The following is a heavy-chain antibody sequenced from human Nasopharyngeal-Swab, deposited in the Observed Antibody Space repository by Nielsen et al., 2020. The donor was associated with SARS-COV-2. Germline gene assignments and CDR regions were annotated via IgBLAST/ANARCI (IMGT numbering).Heavy chain of an antibody. CDR2: ISSSGSTI. V-gene: IGHV3-48*03. CDR1: GFTFSSYE. J-gene: IGHJ4*02. Sequence: GGSLRLSCAASGFTFSSYEMNWVRQAPGKGLGWVSYISSSGSTIYYADSVKGRFTISRDNAKNSLYLQMNSLRAEDTAVYYCARIRIAAAGIFDYWGQGTLVTVSS. CDR3: ARIRIAAAGIFDY. D-gene: IGHD6-13*01.